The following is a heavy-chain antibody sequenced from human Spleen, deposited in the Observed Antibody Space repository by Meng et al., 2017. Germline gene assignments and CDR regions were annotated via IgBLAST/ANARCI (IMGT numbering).Heavy chain of an antibody. D-gene: IGHD2-21*02. CDR2: ISTSSSSI. V-gene: IGHV3-21*01. Sequence: GGSLRLSCAASGFTFSGYSMNWVRQAPGTGLEWVSSISTSSSSIFYEDSLRGRFTISRDNAKNSLYLQMNSLRDEDTAVYYCARADHLYCGGACRRFDSWGQGTLVTVSS. CDR3: ARADHLYCGGACRRFDS. J-gene: IGHJ4*02. CDR1: GFTFSGYS.